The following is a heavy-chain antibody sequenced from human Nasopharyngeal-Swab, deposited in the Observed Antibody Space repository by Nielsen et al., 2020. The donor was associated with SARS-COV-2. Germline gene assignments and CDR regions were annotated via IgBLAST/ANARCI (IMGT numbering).Heavy chain of an antibody. CDR1: GGSISSYY. CDR2: INHSGST. J-gene: IGHJ6*04. Sequence: SETLSLTCTVSGGSISSYYWSWIRQPPGKGLEWIGEINHSGSTNYNPSLKSRVTISVDTSKNQFSLKLSSVTAADTAVYYCATEMGYCSSTSCYDFMDVWGKGTTVTVSS. V-gene: IGHV4-34*01. CDR3: ATEMGYCSSTSCYDFMDV. D-gene: IGHD2-2*01.